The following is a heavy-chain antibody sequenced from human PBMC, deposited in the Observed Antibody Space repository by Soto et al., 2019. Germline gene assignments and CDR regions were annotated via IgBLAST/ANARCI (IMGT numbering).Heavy chain of an antibody. CDR2: IYYSGST. Sequence: SETLSLTCTVSGGSISSYYWSWIRQPPGKGLEWIGYIYYSGSTNYNPSLKSRVTISVDTSKNQFSLKLSSVTAADTAVYYCARHESGDYYGSAYDYWGQGTQVTVSS. CDR1: GGSISSYY. V-gene: IGHV4-59*08. J-gene: IGHJ4*02. CDR3: ARHESGDYYGSAYDY. D-gene: IGHD3-10*01.